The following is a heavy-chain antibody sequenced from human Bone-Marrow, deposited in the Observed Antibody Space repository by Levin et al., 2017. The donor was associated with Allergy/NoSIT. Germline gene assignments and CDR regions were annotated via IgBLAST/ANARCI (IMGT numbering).Heavy chain of an antibody. J-gene: IGHJ4*02. V-gene: IGHV3-23*01. CDR1: GFTFSNYD. CDR3: VKVRYGSGNRFFDY. Sequence: GGSLRLSCAGSGFTFSNYDMGWVRQAPAKGLEWVSTITASGDAPYYADSVQGRFTISRDTSKNTVYLHMSSLGVEDTAVYYCVKVRYGSGNRFFDYWGQGTRVTVSS. CDR2: ITASGDAP. D-gene: IGHD3-10*01.